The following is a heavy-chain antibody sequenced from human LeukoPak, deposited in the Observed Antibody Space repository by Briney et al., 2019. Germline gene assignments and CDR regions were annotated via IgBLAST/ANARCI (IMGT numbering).Heavy chain of an antibody. Sequence: ASVKVSCKASGYTFTSFDFNWVRQATGQGLEWMGWMKSNNGHTGYAQKFQGRITMTRDTSIATAYMELSRLTSDDTAVYYCARSRGWSNFDYWGQGTLVTVSS. CDR1: GYTFTSFD. CDR3: ARSRGWSNFDY. V-gene: IGHV1-8*01. CDR2: MKSNNGHT. J-gene: IGHJ4*02. D-gene: IGHD6-19*01.